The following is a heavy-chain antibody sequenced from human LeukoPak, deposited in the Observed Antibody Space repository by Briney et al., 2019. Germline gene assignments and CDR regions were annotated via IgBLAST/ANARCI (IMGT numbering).Heavy chain of an antibody. CDR1: GGTFNSYT. D-gene: IGHD3-10*01. Sequence: GASVKVSCKASGGTFNSYTISWVRQAPGQGLEWMGGIIPILGTTNYAQKFQGRISIATDEFTSTAYMELSSLRSEDTAVYYCARVVNPYGSGSYYADYWGQGTLVTVSS. CDR3: ARVVNPYGSGSYYADY. J-gene: IGHJ4*02. V-gene: IGHV1-69*16. CDR2: IIPILGTT.